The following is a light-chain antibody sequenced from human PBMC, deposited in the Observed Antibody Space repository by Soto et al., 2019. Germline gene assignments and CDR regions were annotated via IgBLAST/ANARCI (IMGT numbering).Light chain of an antibody. Sequence: QLVLTQSPSASASLGASVKLTCTLSRGHSSYAIAWHQKQPGKGPRYLMDLNNDGSHTKGDGIPDRFSGSSSGADRFLIISSLQSEDEADYYCQTWGTGFQFFGGGTKLTVL. CDR3: QTWGTGFQF. V-gene: IGLV4-69*01. CDR2: LNNDGSH. CDR1: RGHSSYA. J-gene: IGLJ2*01.